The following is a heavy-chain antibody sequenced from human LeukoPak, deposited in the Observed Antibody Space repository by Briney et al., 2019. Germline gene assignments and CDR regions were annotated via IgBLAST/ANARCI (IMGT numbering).Heavy chain of an antibody. CDR1: GFTFSDYY. V-gene: IGHV3-11*01. CDR3: ARDSVDYYDSSGTFDY. D-gene: IGHD3-22*01. CDR2: ISSSGSTI. Sequence: GGSLRLSCAASGFTFSDYYMSWIRQAPGKGLEWVSYISSSGSTIYYADSVKGRFTISRDNAKNSLYLQMNSLRAEDTAVYYCARDSVDYYDSSGTFDYWGQGTLVTVSS. J-gene: IGHJ4*02.